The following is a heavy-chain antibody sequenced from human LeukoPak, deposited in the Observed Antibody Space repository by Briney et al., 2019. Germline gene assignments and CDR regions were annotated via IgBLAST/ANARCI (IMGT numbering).Heavy chain of an antibody. D-gene: IGHD3-3*01. CDR3: ARFGVAFDI. Sequence: PSETLSLTCAVYGGSFSGYYWSWIRQPPGKGLEWIGEINHSGSTNYNPSLKSRVTISVDTSKNQFSLKLSSVTAADTAVYYCARFGVAFDIWGQGTMVTASS. CDR2: INHSGST. V-gene: IGHV4-34*01. CDR1: GGSFSGYY. J-gene: IGHJ3*02.